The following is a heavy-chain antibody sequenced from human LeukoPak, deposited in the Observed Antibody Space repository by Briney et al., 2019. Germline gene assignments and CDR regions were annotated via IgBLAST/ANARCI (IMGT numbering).Heavy chain of an antibody. CDR3: ARWRLGELSLGCVDY. Sequence: GASVKVSCKASGYTFTSYGISWVRQAPGQGLEWMGWISAYNGNTNYAQKLQGRVTMTTDTSTSTAYMELRSLRSDDTAVYYCARWRLGELSLGCVDYWGQGTLVTVSS. V-gene: IGHV1-18*01. J-gene: IGHJ4*02. D-gene: IGHD3-16*02. CDR1: GYTFTSYG. CDR2: ISAYNGNT.